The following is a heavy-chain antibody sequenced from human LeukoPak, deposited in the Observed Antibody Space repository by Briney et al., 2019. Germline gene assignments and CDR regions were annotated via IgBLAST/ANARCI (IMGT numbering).Heavy chain of an antibody. J-gene: IGHJ4*02. CDR1: GFTFSSYA. V-gene: IGHV3-66*01. CDR3: ASESIDYGDYVDAY. D-gene: IGHD4-17*01. CDR2: IYSGGST. Sequence: GGSLRLSCAASGFTFSSYAMSWVRQAPGKGLEWVSVIYSGGSTYYADSVKGRFTISRDNSKNTLYLQMNSLRAEDTAVYYCASESIDYGDYVDAYWGQGTLVTVSS.